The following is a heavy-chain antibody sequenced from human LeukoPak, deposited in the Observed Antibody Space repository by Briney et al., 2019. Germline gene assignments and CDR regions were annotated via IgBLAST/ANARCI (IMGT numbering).Heavy chain of an antibody. J-gene: IGHJ4*02. CDR1: GYTFTGYY. V-gene: IGHV1-2*06. Sequence: ASVKVSCKASGYTFTGYYMHWVRQAPGQGLEWMGRINPNSGGTNYAQKFQGRVTTTRDTSISTAYMELSRLRSDDTAVYYCARISGSYKGNTFDYWGQGTLVTVSS. CDR2: INPNSGGT. CDR3: ARISGSYKGNTFDY. D-gene: IGHD1-26*01.